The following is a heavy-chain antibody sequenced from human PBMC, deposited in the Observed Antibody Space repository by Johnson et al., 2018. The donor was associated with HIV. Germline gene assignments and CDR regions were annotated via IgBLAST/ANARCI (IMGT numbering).Heavy chain of an antibody. J-gene: IGHJ3*02. D-gene: IGHD6-19*01. V-gene: IGHV3-30*02. CDR3: VREGSEWLAGENTFDI. CDR1: GFTFSSYG. CDR2: IRYDGSNK. Sequence: QMQLVESGGGVVQPGGSLRLSCAASGFTFSSYGMHWVRQAPGKGLEWVAFIRYDGSNKYYADSVKGRFTISRDNSKNTLYLQMNSLRAEDTAVYYCVREGSEWLAGENTFDIWGQGTMVTVSS.